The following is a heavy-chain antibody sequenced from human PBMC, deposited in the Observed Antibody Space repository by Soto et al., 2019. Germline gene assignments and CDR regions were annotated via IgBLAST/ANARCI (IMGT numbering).Heavy chain of an antibody. CDR2: GYPGDSDT. J-gene: IGHJ4*02. Sequence: PGESLKISCQGSGYTFNNYWIAWVRQVPGEGREWMGFGYPGDSDTRSSPSFQGHVTISADKSDTTAYLQWASLKASDTGMYSCARLSFSGYSGYAFDSWAQGTLVTVSS. V-gene: IGHV5-51*01. D-gene: IGHD2-15*01. CDR3: ARLSFSGYSGYAFDS. CDR1: GYTFNNYW.